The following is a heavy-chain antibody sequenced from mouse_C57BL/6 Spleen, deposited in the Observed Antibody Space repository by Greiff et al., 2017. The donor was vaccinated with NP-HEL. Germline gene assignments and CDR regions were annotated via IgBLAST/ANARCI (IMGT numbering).Heavy chain of an antibody. J-gene: IGHJ3*01. V-gene: IGHV1-82*01. CDR3: ARDYGSSYWFAY. CDR2: IYPGAGDT. Sequence: QVQLQQSGPELVKPGASVKISCKASGYAFSSSWMNWVKQRPGKGLEWIGRIYPGAGDTNYNGKFKGKATLTADKSSSTAYMQLSSLTSEDSAVYVCARDYGSSYWFAYWGQGTLVTVSA. D-gene: IGHD1-1*01. CDR1: GYAFSSSW.